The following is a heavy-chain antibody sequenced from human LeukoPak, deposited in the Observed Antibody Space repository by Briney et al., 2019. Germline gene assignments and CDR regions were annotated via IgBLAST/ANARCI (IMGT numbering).Heavy chain of an antibody. D-gene: IGHD1-26*01. V-gene: IGHV3-30*19. CDR3: ARDLFSGSYSFDY. J-gene: IGHJ4*02. CDR1: GFSFSGYG. CDR2: ISYDGSNK. Sequence: GGSLRLSCAASGFSFSGYGMHWVRQAPGKGLEWVAVISYDGSNKYYADSVKGRFTISRDNSKNTLYLQMNSLRAEDTAVYYCARDLFSGSYSFDYWGQGTLVTVSS.